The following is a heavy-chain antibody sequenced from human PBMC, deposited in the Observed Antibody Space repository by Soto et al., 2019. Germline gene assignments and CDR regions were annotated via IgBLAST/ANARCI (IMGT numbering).Heavy chain of an antibody. CDR1: GGSFSGYY. CDR2: INHSGST. D-gene: IGHD3-3*01. V-gene: IGHV4-34*01. J-gene: IGHJ6*02. CDR3: ARGFWTGYYYYGMDV. Sequence: PSETLSLTCAVYGGSFSGYYWSWIRQPPGKGLEWIGEINHSGSTNYNPSLKSRVTISVDTSKNQFSLKLSSVTAADTAVYYCARGFWTGYYYYGMDVWGQGTTVTVS.